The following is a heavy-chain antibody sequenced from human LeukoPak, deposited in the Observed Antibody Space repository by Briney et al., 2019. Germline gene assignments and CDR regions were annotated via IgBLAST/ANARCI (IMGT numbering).Heavy chain of an antibody. CDR1: GFTFSSYW. Sequence: GGSLRLSCAASGFTFSSYWMSWVRQAPGKGLEWVANIKQDGSEKYYVDSVKGRFTISRDNAKNSLYLQMNSLRAEDTAVYYCARMNYISSGWGAPFDYWGQGTLVTVSS. CDR3: ARMNYISSGWGAPFDY. V-gene: IGHV3-7*01. J-gene: IGHJ4*02. CDR2: IKQDGSEK. D-gene: IGHD1-7*01.